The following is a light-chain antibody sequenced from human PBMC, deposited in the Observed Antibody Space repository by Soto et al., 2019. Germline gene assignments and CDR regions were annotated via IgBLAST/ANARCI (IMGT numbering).Light chain of an antibody. J-gene: IGLJ1*01. CDR3: SSYTSISTYV. CDR1: SSDVGGYNF. CDR2: DVT. Sequence: QSALTQPASVSGSPGQSITISCTGTSSDVGGYNFVSWYQQHPDKAPKLMIYDVTNRPSGVSKRFSGSKSGNTASLTISGLQAEDEADYYCSSYTSISTYVVGTGTKVTVL. V-gene: IGLV2-14*01.